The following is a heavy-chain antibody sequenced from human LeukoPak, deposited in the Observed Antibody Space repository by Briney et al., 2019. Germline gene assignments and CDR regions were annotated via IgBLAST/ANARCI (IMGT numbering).Heavy chain of an antibody. D-gene: IGHD6-13*01. CDR2: ISSSGSTI. CDR3: ARHSIAAAGLLYYYYYMDV. V-gene: IGHV3-48*03. CDR1: GFTFSSYE. J-gene: IGHJ6*03. Sequence: GGSLRLSXAASGFTFSSYEMNWVRQAPGKGMEWVSCISSSGSTIYYADSVKGRFTISRDNAKNSLYLQMNSLRAEDTAVYYCARHSIAAAGLLYYYYYMDVWGKGTTVTVSS.